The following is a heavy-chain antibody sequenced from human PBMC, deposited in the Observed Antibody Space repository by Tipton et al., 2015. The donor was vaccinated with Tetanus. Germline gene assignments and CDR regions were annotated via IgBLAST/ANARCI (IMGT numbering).Heavy chain of an antibody. D-gene: IGHD3-10*01. V-gene: IGHV4-30-2*06. Sequence: TLSLTCTVSGGSINNGAYTWSRIRQSPGKGLEWIGYIFHTGGTYYNPALKSRVTISVDGPKNQFSLNLKSVTAADTAVYYCARSHGSGGFLWFVSWCQGTLVTVSS. J-gene: IGHJ5*01. CDR3: ARSHGSGGFLWFVS. CDR1: GGSINNGAYT. CDR2: IFHTGGT.